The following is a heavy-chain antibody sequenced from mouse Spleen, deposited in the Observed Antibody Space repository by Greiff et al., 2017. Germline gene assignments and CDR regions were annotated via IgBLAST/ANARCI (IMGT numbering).Heavy chain of an antibody. CDR1: GYTFTDYY. CDR3: ARVRTVVANYYAMDY. V-gene: IGHV1-19*01. J-gene: IGHJ4*01. D-gene: IGHD1-1*01. CDR2: INPYNGGT. Sequence: DVQLQESGPVLVKPGASVKMSCKASGYTFTDYYMNWVKQSHGKSLEWIGVINPYNGGTSYNQKFKGKATLTVDKSSSTAYMELNSLTSEDSAVYYCARVRTVVANYYAMDYWGQGTSVTVSS.